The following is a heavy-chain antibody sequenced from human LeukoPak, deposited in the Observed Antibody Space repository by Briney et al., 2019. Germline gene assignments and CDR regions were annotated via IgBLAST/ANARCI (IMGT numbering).Heavy chain of an antibody. D-gene: IGHD2-2*01. Sequence: GGSLRLSCAASGFTFSSYGMHWVRQAPGKGLEWVAVIWYDGSNKYYADSVKGRFTISRDNSKNTLYLQMNSLRAEDTAVYYCASRVVVPAANMGVRGKGTTVTVSS. J-gene: IGHJ6*04. CDR2: IWYDGSNK. CDR1: GFTFSSYG. CDR3: ASRVVVPAANMGV. V-gene: IGHV3-33*01.